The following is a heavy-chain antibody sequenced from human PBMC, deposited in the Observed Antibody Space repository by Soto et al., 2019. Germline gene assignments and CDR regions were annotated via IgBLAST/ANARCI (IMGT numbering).Heavy chain of an antibody. D-gene: IGHD3-22*01. CDR3: AIRRYYYDSSGYSDWYFDL. J-gene: IGHJ2*01. Sequence: QVQLQESGPGLVKPSGTLSLTCAVSGGSISSSNWWSWVRQPPGKGLEWIGEIYHSGSTNYNPSLKSRVTILVDKSKNHFSLKLSSVTAADTAVYYCAIRRYYYDSSGYSDWYFDLWGRGTLVTVSS. CDR1: GGSISSSNW. V-gene: IGHV4-4*02. CDR2: IYHSGST.